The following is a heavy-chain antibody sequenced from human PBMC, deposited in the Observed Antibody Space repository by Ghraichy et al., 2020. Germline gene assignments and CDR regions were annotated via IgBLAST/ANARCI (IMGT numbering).Heavy chain of an antibody. Sequence: GGSLRLSCAASGFTFSSYAMHWVRQPPGKGLEWVAITWNDGSNKFYADSVEGRFTISRDNSKSTVYLQMNNLTPEDTAIYYCARGVYCSSTNCFSLRDVLDVWGQGTTVIVSS. V-gene: IGHV3-30*02. CDR3: ARGVYCSSTNCFSLRDVLDV. CDR2: TWNDGSNK. CDR1: GFTFSSYA. J-gene: IGHJ6*02. D-gene: IGHD2-2*01.